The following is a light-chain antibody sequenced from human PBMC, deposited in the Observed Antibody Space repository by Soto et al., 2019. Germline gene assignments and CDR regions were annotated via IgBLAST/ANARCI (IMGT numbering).Light chain of an antibody. CDR2: EVT. CDR3: SSYAASFLRV. Sequence: QSALTQPASVSGSPGQSVTISCTGSSSDIGTYKYVSWYQHHPGKAPKLLIYEVTNRPSGVSDRFSGSQSGNTASLTISGLQADDEADYYCSSYAASFLRVFGSGTKLTVL. CDR1: SSDIGTYKY. V-gene: IGLV2-14*01. J-gene: IGLJ1*01.